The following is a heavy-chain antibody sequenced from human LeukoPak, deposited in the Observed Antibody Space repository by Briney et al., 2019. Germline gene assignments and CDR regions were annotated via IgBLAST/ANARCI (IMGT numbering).Heavy chain of an antibody. CDR2: IYYSGST. V-gene: IGHV4-59*01. Sequence: SGTLSLTCTVSGGSISSYYWSWVRQPPGKGLEWIGYIYYSGSTNYNPSLKSRVTMSVDMSKNQFSLKLSSVTAADTAVYYCARDYAGSSSWNWFDPWGQGTLVTVSS. D-gene: IGHD6-13*01. CDR3: ARDYAGSSSWNWFDP. J-gene: IGHJ5*02. CDR1: GGSISSYY.